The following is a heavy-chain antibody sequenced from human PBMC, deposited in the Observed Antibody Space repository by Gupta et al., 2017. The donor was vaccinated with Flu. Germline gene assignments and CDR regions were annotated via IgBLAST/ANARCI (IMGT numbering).Heavy chain of an antibody. J-gene: IGHJ5*02. D-gene: IGHD6-19*01. CDR3: ARESLGGWYGGRFDP. Sequence: QVQLQESGPGLVKPSQTLSLTCTVSGGSISSGGYYWSWIRQHPGKGLEWIGYIYYSGSTYYNPSLKSRVTISVDTSKNQSSLKLSSVTAADTAVYYCARESLGGWYGGRFDPWGQGTLVTVSS. V-gene: IGHV4-31*03. CDR1: GGSISSGGYY. CDR2: IYYSGST.